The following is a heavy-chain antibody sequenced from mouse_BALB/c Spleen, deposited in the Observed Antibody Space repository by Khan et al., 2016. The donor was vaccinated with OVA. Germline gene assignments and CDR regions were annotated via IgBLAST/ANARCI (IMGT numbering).Heavy chain of an antibody. CDR3: ARDNYFAY. Sequence: EVQLQESGPGLVKPSQSLSLTCTVTGYSIPSDYAWNWIRQFPGNKLEWMGYITYSGSTAYNPSLKSRISITRDTSKNQFFLQLNSVTPEDTATYYCARDNYFAYWGQGTLVTVSA. D-gene: IGHD1-3*01. J-gene: IGHJ3*01. CDR2: ITYSGST. V-gene: IGHV3-2*02. CDR1: GYSIPSDYA.